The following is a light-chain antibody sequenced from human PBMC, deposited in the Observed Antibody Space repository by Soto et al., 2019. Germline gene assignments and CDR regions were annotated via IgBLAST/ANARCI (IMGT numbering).Light chain of an antibody. CDR2: GAS. CDR1: QSVSSSY. V-gene: IGKV3-20*01. CDR3: QQYGSSPPFT. Sequence: EIVLTQSPGTLSLSPGERATLSCRASQSVSSSYLAWYQQKPGQAPRLLIYGASSRATGIPDRFSGSGSGTDSTLTISRLEPEDFAVYYCQQYGSSPPFTFGPGTNVDIK. J-gene: IGKJ3*01.